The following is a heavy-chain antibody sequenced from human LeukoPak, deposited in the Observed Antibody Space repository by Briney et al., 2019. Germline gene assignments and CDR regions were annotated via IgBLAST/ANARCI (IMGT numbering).Heavy chain of an antibody. D-gene: IGHD6-13*01. Sequence: GGSLRLSCAASGFTFSSYWMSWVRQAPGKGLEWVANIRQDGSEKYYVDSAKGRFTISRDNAKNSLYLQMNSLRAEDTAVYYCAGDRRRIAAAGTEVEDAFDIWGQGTMVTVSS. CDR1: GFTFSSYW. CDR2: IRQDGSEK. CDR3: AGDRRRIAAAGTEVEDAFDI. V-gene: IGHV3-7*01. J-gene: IGHJ3*02.